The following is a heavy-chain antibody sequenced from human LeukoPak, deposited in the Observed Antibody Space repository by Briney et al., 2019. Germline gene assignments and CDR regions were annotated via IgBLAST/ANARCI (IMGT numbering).Heavy chain of an antibody. CDR1: GGSFSGYY. D-gene: IGHD3-3*01. CDR2: INHSGST. J-gene: IGHJ4*02. Sequence: PSETLSLTCAVYGGSFSGYYWSWIRQPPGKGLEWIGEINHSGSTNYNPSLKSRVTISVDTSKNQFSLKLSSVTAADTAVYYCARGRLIFGVAIPHDYWGQGTLVTVSS. V-gene: IGHV4-34*01. CDR3: ARGRLIFGVAIPHDY.